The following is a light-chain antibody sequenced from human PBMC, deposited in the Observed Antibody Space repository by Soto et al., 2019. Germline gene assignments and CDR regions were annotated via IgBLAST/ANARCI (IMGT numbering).Light chain of an antibody. Sequence: EVVLTQSQGTLSLSPGERATLSCRASQSVSNNYLAWYQQKPGQSPKLLIFGSSDRATGIPDRFSGSGSGTDFTLTISSLEPEDFAVYYCQRYGSSPPYTFGQGTKLEIK. CDR3: QRYGSSPPYT. J-gene: IGKJ2*01. CDR1: QSVSNNY. CDR2: GSS. V-gene: IGKV3-20*01.